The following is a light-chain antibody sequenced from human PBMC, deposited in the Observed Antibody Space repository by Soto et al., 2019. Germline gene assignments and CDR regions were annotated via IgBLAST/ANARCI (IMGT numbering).Light chain of an antibody. V-gene: IGLV2-23*01. CDR3: FFYVGSNNTLV. CDR2: EDN. Sequence: QSVLTQPASVSASPGQSITISCTGTSSDIGSYNLVSWYQKHPDKAPRLIIYEDNKRPSGVSSRFSGSKSATTASLTISGLQAEDEADYYCFFYVGSNNTLVFGTATNVAV. J-gene: IGLJ1*01. CDR1: SSDIGSYNL.